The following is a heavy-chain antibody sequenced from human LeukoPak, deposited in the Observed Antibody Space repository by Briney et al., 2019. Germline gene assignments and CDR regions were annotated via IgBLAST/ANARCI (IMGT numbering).Heavy chain of an antibody. CDR1: GFTFSSCT. J-gene: IGHJ6*04. Sequence: PGGSLRLSCTASGFTFSSCTFNWVRQAPGKGLEWVSSISTSHSYIYYADSVKGRFTISRDNAKNSLYLQMNSLRAEDTAVYYCAELGITMIGGVWGKGTTVTISS. CDR3: AELGITMIGGV. V-gene: IGHV3-21*01. CDR2: ISTSHSYI. D-gene: IGHD3-10*02.